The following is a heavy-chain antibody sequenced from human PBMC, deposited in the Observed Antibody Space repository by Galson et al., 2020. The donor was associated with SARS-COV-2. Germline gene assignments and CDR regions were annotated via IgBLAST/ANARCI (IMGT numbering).Heavy chain of an antibody. CDR2: ISYDGSNK. CDR3: ARDLRAYYYFDY. Sequence: GGSLRLSCAASGFTFSSYPMHWVRQAPGKGLEWVAVISYDGSNKYYADPVKGRFTISRDNSKNTLYLQMNSLRAEDTAVYYCARDLRAYYYFDYWGQGTLVTVSS. J-gene: IGHJ4*02. V-gene: IGHV3-30*04. D-gene: IGHD2-8*01. CDR1: GFTFSSYP.